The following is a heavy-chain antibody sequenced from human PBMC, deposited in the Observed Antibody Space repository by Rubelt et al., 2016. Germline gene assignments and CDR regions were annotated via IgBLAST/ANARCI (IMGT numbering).Heavy chain of an antibody. V-gene: IGHV1-46*01. CDR3: ARSTAAGFLDY. D-gene: IGHD6-13*01. CDR2: INPSGGST. Sequence: QGLEWMGIINPSGGSTSYAQKFQGRVTMTRDTSTSTVYMELSSLRSEDTAVYYCARSTAAGFLDYWGQGTLVTVSS. J-gene: IGHJ4*02.